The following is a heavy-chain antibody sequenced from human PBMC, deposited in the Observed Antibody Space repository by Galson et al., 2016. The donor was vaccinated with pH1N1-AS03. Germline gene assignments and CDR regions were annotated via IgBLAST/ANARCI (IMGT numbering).Heavy chain of an antibody. J-gene: IGHJ6*02. D-gene: IGHD2-2*01. CDR3: ARDPRGPCTSATCPTTYYFGMDV. CDR1: GYTFTGFS. CDR2: ISPNDGVT. Sequence: SVKVSCKASGYTFTGFSVNWVRQAPGQGLEWMGWISPNDGVTNYAQKFEAWVTMTRDTSSSTAYMELSGLKSDDTAVYYCARDPRGPCTSATCPTTYYFGMDVWGQGTTVIVSS. V-gene: IGHV1-2*04.